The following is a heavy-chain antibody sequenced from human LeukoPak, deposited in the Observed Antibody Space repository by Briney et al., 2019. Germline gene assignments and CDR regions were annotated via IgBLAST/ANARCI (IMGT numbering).Heavy chain of an antibody. D-gene: IGHD5-12*01. CDR2: IAWNSGIT. V-gene: IGHV3-9*01. CDR3: ARGQPFSSGAVDY. Sequence: PGGSLRLSCAASGFTFDDYTMHWVRQVPGKGLEWVSGIAWNSGITGYADSVKGRFTISRDNAKNSLSLQMNSLRAGDTAVYYCARGQPFSSGAVDYWGQGTLVTVSS. CDR1: GFTFDDYT. J-gene: IGHJ4*02.